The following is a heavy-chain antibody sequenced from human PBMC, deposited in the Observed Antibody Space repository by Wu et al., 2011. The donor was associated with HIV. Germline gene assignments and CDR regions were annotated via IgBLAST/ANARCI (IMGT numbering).Heavy chain of an antibody. J-gene: IGHJ3*02. Sequence: QVQLVQSGAEVKRPGSSVKVSCKASGGTFSSFGFNWVRQAPGQGLEWMGRIRPMFGTPNYAQKFQGRITITADESTSTVYMQLDRLTSDDTAVYYCARPSMAAVVDAFAIWGQGTMVTVSS. V-gene: IGHV1-69*15. CDR2: IRPMFGTP. CDR3: ARPSMAAVVDAFAI. D-gene: IGHD6-13*01. CDR1: GGTFSSFG.